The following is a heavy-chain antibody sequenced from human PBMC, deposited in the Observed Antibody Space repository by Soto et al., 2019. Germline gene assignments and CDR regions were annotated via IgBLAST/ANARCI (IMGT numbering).Heavy chain of an antibody. CDR2: ISTSGSTI. J-gene: IGHJ4*02. Sequence: PGGSLRLSCSASGFSFNTYEMNWVRQAPGKGLEWVSYISTSGSTIYYADSVKGRFTISRDNGKNSLYLQMNSLRAEDTAVYYCAYGGSCDYWGQGTQVTVPS. CDR1: GFSFNTYE. D-gene: IGHD1-26*01. V-gene: IGHV3-48*03. CDR3: AYGGSCDY.